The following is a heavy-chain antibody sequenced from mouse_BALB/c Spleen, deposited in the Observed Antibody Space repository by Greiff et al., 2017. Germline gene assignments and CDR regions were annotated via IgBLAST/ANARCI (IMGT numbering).Heavy chain of an antibody. J-gene: IGHJ4*01. D-gene: IGHD2-1*01. Sequence: QGVESGGDLVKPGGSLKLSCAASGFTFSSYGMSWVRQTPDKRLEWVATISSGGSYTYYPDSVKGRFTISRDNAKNTLYLQMSSLKSEDTAMYYCARHHGNYRAMDYWGQGTSVTVSS. CDR3: ARHHGNYRAMDY. CDR1: GFTFSSYG. V-gene: IGHV5-6*01. CDR2: ISSGGSYT.